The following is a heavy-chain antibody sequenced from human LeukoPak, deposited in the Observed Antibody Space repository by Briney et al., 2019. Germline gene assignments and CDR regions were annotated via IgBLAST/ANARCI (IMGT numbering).Heavy chain of an antibody. J-gene: IGHJ4*02. CDR1: GGSISNSY. CDR2: IYYSGST. V-gene: IGHV4-59*01. Sequence: SETLSLTCTVSGGSISNSYWSWIRQPPGKGLEWIGYIYYSGSTNYNPSLKSRVTISVDTSKNQFSLKLSSVTAADTAVYYCARVGSGRFRFDCWGQGTLVIVSS. D-gene: IGHD6-19*01. CDR3: ARVGSGRFRFDC.